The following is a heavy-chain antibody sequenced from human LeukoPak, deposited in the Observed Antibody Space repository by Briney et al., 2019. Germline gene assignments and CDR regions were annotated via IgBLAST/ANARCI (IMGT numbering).Heavy chain of an antibody. V-gene: IGHV4-38-2*02. CDR2: IYDSGST. D-gene: IGHD3-10*01. CDR3: AARNLRGLFDY. CDR1: GSSIRSAYY. J-gene: IGHJ4*02. Sequence: SETLSLTCTVSGSSIRSAYYWGWIRQPPGKGLEWIGNIYDSGSTYYNPSLKTRVAISLDTSKNQFSLKLSSVTAADTAEYYCAARNLRGLFDYWGQGTLVTVYS.